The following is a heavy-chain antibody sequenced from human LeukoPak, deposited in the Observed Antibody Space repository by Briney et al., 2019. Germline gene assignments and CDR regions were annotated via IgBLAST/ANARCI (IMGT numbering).Heavy chain of an antibody. CDR3: ARDAGGRTQREGWFDP. J-gene: IGHJ5*02. CDR1: GFTFSDYS. CDR2: TSSGSSWI. V-gene: IGHV3-21*06. D-gene: IGHD1-1*01. Sequence: GGSLRLSCAASGFTFSDYSMNWVRQAPGKGLEWVASTSSGSSWIYYADSVRGRFTISRDNAKNLLYLQMNSLRVEDTAIYYCARDAGGRTQREGWFDPWGQGTLVTVSS.